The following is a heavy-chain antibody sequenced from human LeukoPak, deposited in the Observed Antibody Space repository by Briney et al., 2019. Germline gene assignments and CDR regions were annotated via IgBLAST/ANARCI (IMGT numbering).Heavy chain of an antibody. Sequence: PSETLSLTCTVSGGSISSGGYYWSWIRQHPGKGLEWIGYIYYSGSTYYNPSLKSRVTISVDTSKNQFSLKLSSVTAADTAVYYCARGVYSYGYERGIRTNWFDPWGQGTLVTVSS. J-gene: IGHJ5*02. V-gene: IGHV4-31*03. CDR2: IYYSGST. CDR3: ARGVYSYGYERGIRTNWFDP. CDR1: GGSISSGGYY. D-gene: IGHD5-18*01.